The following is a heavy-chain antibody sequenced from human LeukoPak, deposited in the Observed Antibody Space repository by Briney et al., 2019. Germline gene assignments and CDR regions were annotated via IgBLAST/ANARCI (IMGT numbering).Heavy chain of an antibody. J-gene: IGHJ5*02. CDR1: GFTFSDYY. Sequence: GGSLGLSCAASGFTFSDYYMSWIRHAPGKGVEWFSYISSSSSYTNYADSVKGRFTISRDNAKNSLYLQMNSLRAEDTAVYYCARVVEMATIHFLTLRHYNWFDPWGQGTLVTVSS. V-gene: IGHV3-11*05. CDR2: ISSSSSYT. CDR3: ARVVEMATIHFLTLRHYNWFDP. D-gene: IGHD5-24*01.